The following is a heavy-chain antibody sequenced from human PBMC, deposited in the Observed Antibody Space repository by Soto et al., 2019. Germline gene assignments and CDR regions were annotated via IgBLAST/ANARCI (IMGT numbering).Heavy chain of an antibody. V-gene: IGHV1-58*01. J-gene: IGHJ4*02. CDR2: IAVGSGYT. CDR3: AADATAWQQMVPSDY. Sequence: SVKVSCKASGFTFTSSAFQWVRQARGQRLEWIGWIAVGSGYTNYAQRSQDRVTLTRDMSTATTYMELSRLTSEDTAIYYCAADATAWQQMVPSDYWGQGTLVTVSS. D-gene: IGHD2-8*01. CDR1: GFTFTSSA.